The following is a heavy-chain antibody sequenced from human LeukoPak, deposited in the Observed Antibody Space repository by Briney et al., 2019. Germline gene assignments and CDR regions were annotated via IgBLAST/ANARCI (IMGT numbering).Heavy chain of an antibody. D-gene: IGHD3-9*01. CDR1: GFTFNSYG. CDR3: AKFRYFDWPQFDS. Sequence: GGSLRLSCAASGFTFNSYGMHWVRQAPGKGLEWVAFIRFDGSYKDYADSVKGRFTISRDKSKNTLYLQMNSLRAEDTAVYYCAKFRYFDWPQFDSWGQGTLVTVSS. V-gene: IGHV3-30*02. CDR2: IRFDGSYK. J-gene: IGHJ4*02.